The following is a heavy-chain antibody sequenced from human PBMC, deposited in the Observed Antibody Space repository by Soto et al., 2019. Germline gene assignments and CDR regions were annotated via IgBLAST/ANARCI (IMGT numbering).Heavy chain of an antibody. D-gene: IGHD3-10*01. V-gene: IGHV3-23*01. CDR3: ARDSKSDILELLWFGEPHYYYYYMDV. Sequence: PGGSLRLSCAASGFTFSSYAMSWVRQAPGKGLEWVSAISGSGGSTYYADSVKGRFTISRDNSKNTLYLQMNSLRAEDTAVYYCARDSKSDILELLWFGEPHYYYYYMDVWGKGTTVTVSS. J-gene: IGHJ6*03. CDR2: ISGSGGST. CDR1: GFTFSSYA.